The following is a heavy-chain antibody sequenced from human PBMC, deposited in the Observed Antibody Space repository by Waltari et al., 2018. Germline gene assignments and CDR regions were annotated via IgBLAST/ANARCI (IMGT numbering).Heavy chain of an antibody. CDR3: ATAGPYYDFWSGYYTARSFDY. J-gene: IGHJ4*02. CDR1: GGTFSSYA. V-gene: IGHV1-69*01. D-gene: IGHD3-3*01. Sequence: QVQLVQSGAEVKKPGSSVKVSCKASGGTFSSYAISWVRQAPGQGLEWLGWIIPIFGTANYAQKFQGRVTITADESTSTAYMELSSLRSEDTAVYYCATAGPYYDFWSGYYTARSFDYWGQGTLVTVSS. CDR2: IIPIFGTA.